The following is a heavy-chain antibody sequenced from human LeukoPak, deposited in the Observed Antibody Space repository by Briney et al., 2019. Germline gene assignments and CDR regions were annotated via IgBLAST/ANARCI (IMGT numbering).Heavy chain of an antibody. J-gene: IGHJ6*02. V-gene: IGHV3-66*01. CDR2: IYSGGST. CDR1: GFTVSSNY. Sequence: PGGSLRLSCAASGFTVSSNYMSWVRQAPGKGLEWVSVIYSGGSTYYADSVKGRFTISRDNSKNTLYLQMNSLRAADTAVYYCAKCDSSSWYNYYGMDVWGQGTTVTVSS. D-gene: IGHD6-13*01. CDR3: AKCDSSSWYNYYGMDV.